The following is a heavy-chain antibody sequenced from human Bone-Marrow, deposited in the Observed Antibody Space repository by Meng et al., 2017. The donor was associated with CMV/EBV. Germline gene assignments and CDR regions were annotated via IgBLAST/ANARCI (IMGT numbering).Heavy chain of an antibody. D-gene: IGHD3-3*01. J-gene: IGHJ4*02. Sequence: GESLKISCAASGFTFSSYAMHWVRQAPGKGLEWVAVISYDGSNKYYADSVKGRFTISRDNSKNTLYLQMNSLRAEDTAVYYCARDRDFWSGYHGFDYWGQGTLVTVSS. CDR3: ARDRDFWSGYHGFDY. CDR1: GFTFSSYA. CDR2: ISYDGSNK. V-gene: IGHV3-30*04.